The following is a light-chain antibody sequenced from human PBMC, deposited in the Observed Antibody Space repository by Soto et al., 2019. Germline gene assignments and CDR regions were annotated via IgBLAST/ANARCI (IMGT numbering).Light chain of an antibody. V-gene: IGKV1-5*03. Sequence: DIQMTQSPSTLSASVGDRVTITCRASQGINSWLAWYQQKPGKAPKLLIYKASSLESGVPSRFSGSGSGTEFTLTISSLQPDDFATYYCQQYNNYSYPVGQVTTVDIX. CDR2: KAS. CDR3: QQYNNYSYP. J-gene: IGKJ2*01. CDR1: QGINSW.